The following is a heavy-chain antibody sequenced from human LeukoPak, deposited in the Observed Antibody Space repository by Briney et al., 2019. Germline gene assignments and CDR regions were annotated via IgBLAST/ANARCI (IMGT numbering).Heavy chain of an antibody. CDR2: INAGNGNT. CDR3: ARLYYDILTGFYWYFDL. CDR1: GYTFTSYA. J-gene: IGHJ2*01. D-gene: IGHD3-9*01. Sequence: ASVKVPCKASGYTFTSYAMHWVRQAPGQRLEWMGWINAGNGNTKYSQKFQGRVTITRDTSASTAYMELSSLRSEDTAVYYCARLYYDILTGFYWYFDLWGHGTLVTVSS. V-gene: IGHV1-3*01.